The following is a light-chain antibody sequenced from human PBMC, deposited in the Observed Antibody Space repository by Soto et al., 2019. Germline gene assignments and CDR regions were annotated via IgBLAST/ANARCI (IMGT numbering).Light chain of an antibody. J-gene: IGKJ4*01. Sequence: EIVLTQSPGTLSLSPGERATLSCRASQSVGSSHLAWYQQKPGQAPRLLIYGASTRATGIPARFSGSGSGTDFTLTISSLQPEDFAVYYCQQDYNLPTFGGGTKVDIK. CDR2: GAS. CDR1: QSVGSSH. CDR3: QQDYNLPT. V-gene: IGKV3D-7*01.